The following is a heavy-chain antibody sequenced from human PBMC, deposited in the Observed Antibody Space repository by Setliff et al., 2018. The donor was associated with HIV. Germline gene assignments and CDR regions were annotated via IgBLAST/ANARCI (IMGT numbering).Heavy chain of an antibody. V-gene: IGHV1-3*01. CDR2: INAGNGNP. Sequence: ASVKVSCKASGYTFISYAIHWVRQAPGQRLEWMGWINAGNGNPKYSQKFQGRVTITRDTSANTAYMELSSLRSEDTAVYYCARDPSKAARPWGYSDNWGQGTLVTVSS. D-gene: IGHD6-6*01. CDR3: ARDPSKAARPWGYSDN. J-gene: IGHJ4*02. CDR1: GYTFISYA.